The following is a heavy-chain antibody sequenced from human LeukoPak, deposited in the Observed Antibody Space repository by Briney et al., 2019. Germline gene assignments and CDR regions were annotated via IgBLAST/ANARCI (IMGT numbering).Heavy chain of an antibody. CDR3: AKERPSSWSHPIDY. Sequence: GGSLRLSCAASGFAFSIYAMSWVRQAPGNGLEWVSTISTTGDDTYYTDSVKGRFTISRDNSKNTLYLQMNSLRAEDTAVYYCAKERPSSWSHPIDYWGQGTLVTVSS. CDR2: ISTTGDDT. D-gene: IGHD6-13*01. J-gene: IGHJ4*02. V-gene: IGHV3-23*01. CDR1: GFAFSIYA.